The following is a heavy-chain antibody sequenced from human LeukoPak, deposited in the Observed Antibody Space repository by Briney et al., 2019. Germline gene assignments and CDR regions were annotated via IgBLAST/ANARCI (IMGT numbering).Heavy chain of an antibody. CDR3: ARELGGAFDY. V-gene: IGHV3-30-3*01. J-gene: IGHJ4*02. D-gene: IGHD7-27*01. CDR1: GFPFSSYS. CDR2: ISYDGTDK. Sequence: GGSLRLSCAASGFPFSSYSLHWVRQAPGKGLEWVAVISYDGTDKYYADSVKGRFTISRDNSENTVFLQMNSLRPEDTAVFYCARELGGAFDYWGQGTLVTVSS.